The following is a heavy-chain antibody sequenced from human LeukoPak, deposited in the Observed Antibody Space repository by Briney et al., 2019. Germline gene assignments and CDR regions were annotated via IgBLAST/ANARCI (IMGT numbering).Heavy chain of an antibody. CDR3: ARVARWVDY. CDR1: GGSLSGYY. J-gene: IGHJ4*02. D-gene: IGHD4-23*01. Sequence: SETLSLTCAVYGGSLSGYYWSWIRQPPGKGLEWIGEINHSGSTNYNPSLKSRVTISVDTSKNQFSLKLSSVTAADTAVYYCARVARWVDYWGQGTLVTVSS. V-gene: IGHV4-34*01. CDR2: INHSGST.